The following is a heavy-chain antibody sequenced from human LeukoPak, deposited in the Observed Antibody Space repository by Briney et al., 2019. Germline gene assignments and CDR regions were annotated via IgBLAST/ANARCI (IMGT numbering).Heavy chain of an antibody. V-gene: IGHV3-23*01. J-gene: IGHJ4*02. D-gene: IGHD6-19*01. CDR2: ISGSGGNT. CDR1: GFTFSSYA. Sequence: GGSLRLPCAASGFTFSSYAMSWVRQAPGKGLEWVSTISGSGGNTYYADSVKGRFTISRDNSMNTLYLQMNGLRAADTAVYYCAKQHGAVAVAFDSWGQGTLVTVSS. CDR3: AKQHGAVAVAFDS.